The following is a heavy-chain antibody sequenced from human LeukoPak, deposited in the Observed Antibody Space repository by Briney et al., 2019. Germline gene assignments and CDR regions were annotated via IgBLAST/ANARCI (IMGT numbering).Heavy chain of an antibody. CDR3: ASHDSEGYFDY. V-gene: IGHV3-48*01. J-gene: IGHJ4*02. CDR1: GFTFSSYS. D-gene: IGHD3-22*01. Sequence: GGSLRLSCAASGFTFSSYSMNWVRQAPGKGLEWVSYISSSSSTIYYADSVKGRFTISRDNAKNSLYLQMDSLRAEDTAVYYCASHDSEGYFDYWGQGTLVTVSS. CDR2: ISSSSSTI.